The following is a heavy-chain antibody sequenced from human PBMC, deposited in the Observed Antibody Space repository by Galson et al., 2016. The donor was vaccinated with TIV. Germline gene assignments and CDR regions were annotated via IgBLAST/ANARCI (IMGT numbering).Heavy chain of an antibody. CDR2: MSPSNGNT. CDR1: GYTFTSFD. D-gene: IGHD3-22*01. CDR3: ARGHYYDSSGYSFDF. V-gene: IGHV1-8*01. J-gene: IGHJ4*02. Sequence: SVKVSCKASGYTFTSFDISWIRQAPGQGLEWMGWMSPSNGNTGYAQKFRGRITMTRHPSTTTVYMELSGPTSEDTAVYYCARGHYYDSSGYSFDFWGQGTLVTVSS.